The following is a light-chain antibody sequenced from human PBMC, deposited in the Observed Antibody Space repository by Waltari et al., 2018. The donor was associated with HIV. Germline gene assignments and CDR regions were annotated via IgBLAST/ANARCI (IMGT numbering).Light chain of an antibody. CDR2: GAS. J-gene: IGKJ1*01. Sequence: EIVMTQSPTPLSFSPGERANPSCRASQSVSSNLAWYQQKPGQAPRLLIYGASTKATGFPARFSGSGSGTEFTLTISSLQSEDFAVYYCQQYNNWPRTFGQGTKVEI. V-gene: IGKV3-15*01. CDR1: QSVSSN. CDR3: QQYNNWPRT.